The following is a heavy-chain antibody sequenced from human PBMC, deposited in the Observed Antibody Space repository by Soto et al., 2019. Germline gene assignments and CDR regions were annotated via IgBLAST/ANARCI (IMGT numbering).Heavy chain of an antibody. CDR1: GFTFSSYA. D-gene: IGHD1-26*01. CDR2: ISGSGGST. CDR3: AKDPSFISGSYYDDAFDI. V-gene: IGHV3-23*01. Sequence: GGSLRLSCAASGFTFSSYAMSWVRQAPGKGLEWVSAISGSGGSTYYADSVKGRFTISRDNSKNTLYLQMNSLRAEDTAVYYCAKDPSFISGSYYDDAFDIRGQGTMATVSS. J-gene: IGHJ3*02.